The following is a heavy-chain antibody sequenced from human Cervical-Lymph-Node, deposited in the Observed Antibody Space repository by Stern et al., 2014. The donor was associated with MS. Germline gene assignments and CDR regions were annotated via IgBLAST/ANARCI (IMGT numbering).Heavy chain of an antibody. CDR1: DGSMNSYY. J-gene: IGHJ4*02. CDR2: INDSGTI. V-gene: IGHV4-59*12. D-gene: IGHD5-18*01. Sequence: QVQLQESGPGLVKPSETLSLTCTVSDGSMNSYYWTWIRQSPGKGLEWIGNINDSGTINYNPSLKSRVTMSVDTSKNQFSLKLSSVTAADTAVYYCARGVWLWLRRWGQGTLVTVSS. CDR3: ARGVWLWLRR.